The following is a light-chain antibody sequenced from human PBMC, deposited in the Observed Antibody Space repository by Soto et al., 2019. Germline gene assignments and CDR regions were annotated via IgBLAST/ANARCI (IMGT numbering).Light chain of an antibody. V-gene: IGKV3-15*01. CDR3: QQYNNWPRT. Sequence: EIVMTQSPATVSVSPGDRATLSCRASRTVHSNVAWYQHKPGQAPRLLIYGSSFRATGVPARFSGSGFGTDFTLTISSLQSEDFVVYYCQQYNNWPRTFGQETKVEV. CDR2: GSS. J-gene: IGKJ1*01. CDR1: RTVHSN.